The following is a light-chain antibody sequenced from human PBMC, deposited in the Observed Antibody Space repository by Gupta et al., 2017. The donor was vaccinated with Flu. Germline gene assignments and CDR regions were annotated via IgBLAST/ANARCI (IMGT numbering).Light chain of an antibody. CDR2: DVS. Sequence: QSALTQPRSVSGSPGQSVTISCTGTSSDVGGYNYVSWYLQHPGKAPKLMIYDVSHRPSGVPDRFSGSKSDNTASLTISGLQAEDEADYYCCSYAGSYNVVFGGGTKLTVL. CDR1: SSDVGGYNY. CDR3: CSYAGSYNVV. J-gene: IGLJ2*01. V-gene: IGLV2-11*01.